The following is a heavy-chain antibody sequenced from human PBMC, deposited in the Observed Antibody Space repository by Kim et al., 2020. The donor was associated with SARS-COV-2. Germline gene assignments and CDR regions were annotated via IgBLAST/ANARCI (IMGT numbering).Heavy chain of an antibody. Sequence: SVKVSCKASGGTFSSYAISWVRQAPGQGLEWMGGIIPIFGTANYAQKFQGRVTITADESTSTAYMELSSLRSEDTAVYYCAEVEAATPYYYYMDVWGKGTTVTVSS. CDR3: AEVEAATPYYYYMDV. V-gene: IGHV1-69*13. CDR2: IIPIFGTA. D-gene: IGHD2-15*01. CDR1: GGTFSSYA. J-gene: IGHJ6*03.